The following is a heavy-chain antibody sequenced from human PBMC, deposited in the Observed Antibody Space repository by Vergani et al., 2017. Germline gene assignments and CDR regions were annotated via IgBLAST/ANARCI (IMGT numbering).Heavy chain of an antibody. J-gene: IGHJ5*02. Sequence: QVQLQQWGAGLLKPSQTLSLTCTVSGGSISSGGYYWSWIRQHPGKGLEWIGYIYYSGSTYYNPSLKSRVTISVDTSKNQFSLKLSSVTAADTAVYYCARVCGSSPGPNWFDPWGQGTLVTVSS. D-gene: IGHD6-6*01. CDR1: GGSISSGGYY. CDR2: IYYSGST. CDR3: ARVCGSSPGPNWFDP. V-gene: IGHV4-31*03.